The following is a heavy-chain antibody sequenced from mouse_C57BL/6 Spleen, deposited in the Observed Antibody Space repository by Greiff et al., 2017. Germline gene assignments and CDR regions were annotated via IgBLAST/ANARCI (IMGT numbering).Heavy chain of an antibody. D-gene: IGHD2-4*01. Sequence: GGGLVQPKGSLKLSCAASGFTFNTYAMHWVRQAPGKGLEWVARIRSKSSNYATYYADSVKDRFTISRDDSQSMLYLQMNNLKTEDTAMYYCVRDAGPHYDYDRGVFDYWGQGTTLTVSS. J-gene: IGHJ2*01. V-gene: IGHV10-3*01. CDR3: VRDAGPHYDYDRGVFDY. CDR1: GFTFNTYA. CDR2: IRSKSSNYAT.